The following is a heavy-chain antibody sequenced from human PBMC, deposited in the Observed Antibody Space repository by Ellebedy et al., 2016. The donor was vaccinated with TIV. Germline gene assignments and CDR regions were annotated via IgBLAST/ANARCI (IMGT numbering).Heavy chain of an antibody. D-gene: IGHD5-18*01. V-gene: IGHV1-18*01. Sequence: ASVKVSCKASGYTFTSYGISWVRQAPGQGLEWMGWISAYNGNTNYAQKLQGRVTMTTDTSTSTAYMELRSLRSDDTAVYYCAREPNVDTAMASGYYGMDVWGQGTTVTVSS. CDR2: ISAYNGNT. J-gene: IGHJ6*02. CDR3: AREPNVDTAMASGYYGMDV. CDR1: GYTFTSYG.